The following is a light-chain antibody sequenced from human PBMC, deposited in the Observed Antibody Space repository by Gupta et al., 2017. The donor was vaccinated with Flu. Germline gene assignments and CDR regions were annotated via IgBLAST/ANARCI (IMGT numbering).Light chain of an antibody. Sequence: EIVLTQSPATMSSSPGERATLSCRASQSVSSYLAWYQQKPGQAPRLLIYDASNRATGIPARFSGSGSGIDFTLTISSLEPEDFAVYYCQQRSNRPPYSFGQGTKLEIK. CDR2: DAS. CDR3: QQRSNRPPYS. CDR1: QSVSSY. J-gene: IGKJ2*03. V-gene: IGKV3-11*01.